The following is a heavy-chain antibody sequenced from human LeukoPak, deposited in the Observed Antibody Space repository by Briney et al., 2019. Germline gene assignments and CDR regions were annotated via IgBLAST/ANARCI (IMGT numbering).Heavy chain of an antibody. J-gene: IGHJ5*01. D-gene: IGHD3-10*01. CDR3: AKSGGSGTYPNWFDS. V-gene: IGHV3-23*01. CDR2: ISSGGAGT. CDR1: VFTFSNSA. Sequence: GGLRPSCAASVFTFSNSAMNWVRQAPGKALKWAPTISSGGAGTYYADSVKGRFSISRDNSKNTLYLQMNSLRAEDTAVYYCAKSGGSGTYPNWFDSWGQGTLVTVSS.